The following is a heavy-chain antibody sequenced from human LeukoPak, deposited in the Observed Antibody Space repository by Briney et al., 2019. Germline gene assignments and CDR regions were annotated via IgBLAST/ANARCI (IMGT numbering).Heavy chain of an antibody. Sequence: VASVNVSCKASGYTFTSYAMNWVRQAPGQGLEWMGWINTNTGNPTYAQGFTGRFVFSLDTSVSTAYLQISSLKAEDTAVYYCARDNYKMIYCGGDCYSGYWGQGTLVTVSS. CDR1: GYTFTSYA. D-gene: IGHD2-21*02. V-gene: IGHV7-4-1*02. J-gene: IGHJ4*02. CDR2: INTNTGNP. CDR3: ARDNYKMIYCGGDCYSGY.